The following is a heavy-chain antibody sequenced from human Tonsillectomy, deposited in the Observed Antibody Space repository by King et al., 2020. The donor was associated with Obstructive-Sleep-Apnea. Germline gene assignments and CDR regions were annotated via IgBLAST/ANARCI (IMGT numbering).Heavy chain of an antibody. CDR3: ARAGPRAYYYGSGANN. Sequence: VQLQESGPGLVKPSQTLSLTCAVSGGSISSVVYSWCWILHPPGKGLGWIVYIFYSCRTVYNPSLKSRVPISVDPSKNQFSLKLSSVTAADTAVYCCARAGPRAYYYGSGANNWGQGTLVPVSS. CDR1: GGSISSVVYS. D-gene: IGHD3-10*01. J-gene: IGHJ4*02. V-gene: IGHV4-30-4*07. CDR2: IFYSCRT.